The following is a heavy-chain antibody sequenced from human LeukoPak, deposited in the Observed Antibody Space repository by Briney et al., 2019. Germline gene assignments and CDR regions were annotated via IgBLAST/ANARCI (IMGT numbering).Heavy chain of an antibody. Sequence: ASVKVSCKASGGTFSSYAISWVRQAPGQGLEWMGGIIPIFGTANYAQKFQGRVTITADESTSTAYMELSSLRSEDTAVYYCARGIVVVPAASLDYWGQGTLVTVSS. J-gene: IGHJ4*02. CDR2: IIPIFGTA. V-gene: IGHV1-69*13. D-gene: IGHD2-2*01. CDR3: ARGIVVVPAASLDY. CDR1: GGTFSSYA.